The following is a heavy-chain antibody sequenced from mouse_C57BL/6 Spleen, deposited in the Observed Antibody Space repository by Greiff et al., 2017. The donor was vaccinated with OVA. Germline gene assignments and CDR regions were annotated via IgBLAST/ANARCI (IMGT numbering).Heavy chain of an antibody. Sequence: EVQLVESGGGLVQPGGSLSLSCAASGFTFTDYYMSWVRQPPGKALEWLGFIRNKANGYTTEYSASVKGRFTISRDNSQSILYLQMNALRAEDSATYYCARGGQSYGSSYLLDYWGQGTTLTVSS. V-gene: IGHV7-3*01. J-gene: IGHJ2*01. CDR2: IRNKANGYTT. D-gene: IGHD1-1*01. CDR3: ARGGQSYGSSYLLDY. CDR1: GFTFTDYY.